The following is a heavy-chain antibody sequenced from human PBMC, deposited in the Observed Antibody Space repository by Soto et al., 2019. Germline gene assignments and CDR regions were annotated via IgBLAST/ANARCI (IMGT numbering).Heavy chain of an antibody. D-gene: IGHD5-12*01. V-gene: IGHV3-21*01. J-gene: IGHJ6*04. CDR3: ATDGYSGYDSMFTATDV. CDR1: GFTFSSYS. Sequence: GGSLRLSCAASGFTFSSYSMNWVRQAPGKGLEWVSSISSSSSYIYYADSVKGRFTISRDNAKNSLYLQMNSLRAEDTAVYYCATDGYSGYDSMFTATDVWGKGTTVTVSS. CDR2: ISSSSSYI.